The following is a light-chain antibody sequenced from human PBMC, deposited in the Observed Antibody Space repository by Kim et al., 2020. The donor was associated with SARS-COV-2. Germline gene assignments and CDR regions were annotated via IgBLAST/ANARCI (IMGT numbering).Light chain of an antibody. CDR3: AAWDDSLSVWV. CDR2: RNN. Sequence: GQRVTISCSGSSSNIGSNYVYWYQQIPGTAPKLLIYRNNQRPSGVPDRFSGSKSGTSASLAISGLRSEDEADYYCAAWDDSLSVWVFGGGTKLTVL. J-gene: IGLJ3*02. CDR1: SSNIGSNY. V-gene: IGLV1-47*01.